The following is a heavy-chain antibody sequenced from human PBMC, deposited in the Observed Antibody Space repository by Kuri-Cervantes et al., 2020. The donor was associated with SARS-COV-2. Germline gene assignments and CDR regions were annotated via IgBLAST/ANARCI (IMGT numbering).Heavy chain of an antibody. J-gene: IGHJ6*02. D-gene: IGHD2-2*01. CDR1: GFTVSSNY. V-gene: IGHV3-11*04. Sequence: GESLKISCAASGFTVSSNYMSWVRQAPGKGLEWVSYISSSGSTIYYADSVKGRFTISGDNAKNTLYLQMNSLRAEDTAVYYCARGYCSSTSCYGNYYYGMDVWGQGTTVTVSS. CDR2: ISSSGSTI. CDR3: ARGYCSSTSCYGNYYYGMDV.